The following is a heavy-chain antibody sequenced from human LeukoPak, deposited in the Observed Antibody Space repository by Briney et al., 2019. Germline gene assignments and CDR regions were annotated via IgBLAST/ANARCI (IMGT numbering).Heavy chain of an antibody. Sequence: PSETLSLTCTVSGGSISSYYWGWIRQPPGKGLEWIGSIYYSGSTYYNPSLKSRVTISVDTSKNQFSLKLSSVTAADTAVYYRARDGYYYDSSGYPRPDYWGQGTLVTVSS. CDR2: IYYSGST. D-gene: IGHD3-22*01. V-gene: IGHV4-39*07. CDR3: ARDGYYYDSSGYPRPDY. CDR1: GGSISSYY. J-gene: IGHJ4*02.